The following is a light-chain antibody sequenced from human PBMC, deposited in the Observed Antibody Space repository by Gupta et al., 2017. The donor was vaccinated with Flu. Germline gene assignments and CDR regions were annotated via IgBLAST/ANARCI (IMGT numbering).Light chain of an antibody. CDR3: AVWDDSRSAWV. CDR2: RND. CDR1: SSNIGGNF. V-gene: IGLV1-47*01. Sequence: QSVLTQPPSASGPPGLRVTIACSGSSSNIGGNFVYWFQQIPGTAPKVLIYRNDRRPSGVPDRFSGSKSGTSASLAISGLRSEDEADYYCAVWDDSRSAWVFGGGTKLTVL. J-gene: IGLJ3*02.